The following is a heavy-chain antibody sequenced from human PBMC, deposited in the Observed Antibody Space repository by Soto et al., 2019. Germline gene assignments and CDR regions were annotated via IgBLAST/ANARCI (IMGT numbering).Heavy chain of an antibody. CDR2: VYPGDSDT. CDR3: TRRAGYIDY. Sequence: PGESLKISCKASGYSLTSYWIGWVPQRPGKGLEWMGIVYPGDSDTRYNPSFRGQVTISVDRSTSTAYLQWSSLKASDTAMYYCTRRAGYIDYWGQGTLVTVSS. V-gene: IGHV5-51*01. J-gene: IGHJ4*02. CDR1: GYSLTSYW. D-gene: IGHD6-13*01.